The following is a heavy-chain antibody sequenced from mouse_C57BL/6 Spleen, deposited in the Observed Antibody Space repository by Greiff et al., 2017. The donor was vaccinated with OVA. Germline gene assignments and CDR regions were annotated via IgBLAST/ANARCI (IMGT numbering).Heavy chain of an antibody. CDR1: GFNIKDDY. V-gene: IGHV14-4*01. Sequence: EVKLMESGAELVRPGASVKLSCTASGFNIKDDYMHWVKQRPEQGLEWIGWIDPENGDTEYASKFQGKATITADTSSNTAYLQLSSLTSEDTAVYYCTTAYYGSSWFAYWGQGTLVTVSA. J-gene: IGHJ3*01. D-gene: IGHD1-1*01. CDR2: IDPENGDT. CDR3: TTAYYGSSWFAY.